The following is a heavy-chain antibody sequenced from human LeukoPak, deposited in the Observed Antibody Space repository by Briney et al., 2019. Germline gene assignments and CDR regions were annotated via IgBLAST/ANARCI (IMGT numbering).Heavy chain of an antibody. CDR2: IYSGGDT. CDR3: AGDLLHYSYAMDV. Sequence: GGSLRLSCAASGFTVSSNYMSWVRQAPGKGLEWVSLIYSGGDTYYADSVKGRFTISRDNSRNTVYLQMNSLRVEDTAVYYCAGDLLHYSYAMDVWGQGTTVTVSS. V-gene: IGHV3-53*01. J-gene: IGHJ6*02. CDR1: GFTVSSNY. D-gene: IGHD2-15*01.